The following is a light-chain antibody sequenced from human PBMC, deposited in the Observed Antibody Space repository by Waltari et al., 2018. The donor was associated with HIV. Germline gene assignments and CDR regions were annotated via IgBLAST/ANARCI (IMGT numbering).Light chain of an antibody. CDR3: QQYDSPPRT. CDR2: GVS. CDR1: QSVRSSY. Sequence: DIVLPQSPGTLSLSPGERAILSCRASQSVRSSYLAWYQQQPGQAPRLLIYGVSSRATGIPDRFSGSGSGTEFILTISRLEPEDFAVYYCQQYDSPPRTFGQGTKVEIK. J-gene: IGKJ1*01. V-gene: IGKV3-20*01.